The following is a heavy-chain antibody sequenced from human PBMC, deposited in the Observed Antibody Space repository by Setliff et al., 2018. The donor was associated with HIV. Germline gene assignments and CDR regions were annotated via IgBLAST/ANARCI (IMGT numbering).Heavy chain of an antibody. CDR2: VNPKSGGT. V-gene: IGHV1-2*06. D-gene: IGHD5-18*01. CDR1: GNIFIGYY. CDR3: ASGMRWDTAMGDAFDI. Sequence: GASVKVSCKASGNIFIGYYIHWLRQAPGQGFEWMGRVNPKSGGTDYAQRFQGRATVTWDTSVSTAHMQLSRLRSGDTAVYFCASGMRWDTAMGDAFDIWGQGTMVTVSS. J-gene: IGHJ3*02.